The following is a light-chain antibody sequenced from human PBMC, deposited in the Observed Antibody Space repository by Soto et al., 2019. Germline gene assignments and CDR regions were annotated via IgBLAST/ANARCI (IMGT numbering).Light chain of an antibody. CDR1: SSDVGDYDY. CDR3: SSYRSSNTLL. Sequence: QSALTQPASVSGSPGQSFTISCTGTSSDVGDYDYVSWYQQYAGKAPKMLIYEVSNRPSGVSNRFSGSKSGNTASLTISGLQAEDEADYYCSSYRSSNTLLFGGGTKLTVL. V-gene: IGLV2-14*01. J-gene: IGLJ2*01. CDR2: EVS.